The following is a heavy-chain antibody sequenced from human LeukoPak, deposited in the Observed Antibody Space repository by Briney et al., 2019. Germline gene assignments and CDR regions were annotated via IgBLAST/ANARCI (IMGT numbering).Heavy chain of an antibody. Sequence: GASVKVSCKAFGYTFTSNYMHWVRQAPGQGPEWMGVISPSGGSTTYAQKFQGRVTLTRDMSTSTDYLELSSLRSEDTAVYYCARDNSGRDGAWWFNPWGQGTLVTVSS. CDR3: ARDNSGRDGAWWFNP. CDR1: GYTFTSNY. CDR2: ISPSGGST. J-gene: IGHJ5*02. D-gene: IGHD3-10*01. V-gene: IGHV1-46*01.